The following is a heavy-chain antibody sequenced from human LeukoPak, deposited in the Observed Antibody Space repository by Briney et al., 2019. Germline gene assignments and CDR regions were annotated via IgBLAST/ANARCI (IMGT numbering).Heavy chain of an antibody. CDR1: GGSISSSSYY. Sequence: SETLSLTCTVSGGSISSSSYYWGWIRQPPGKGLEWLGSIYYSGSTYYNPSLKSRVTISVDTSKNQFSLKLSSVTAADTAVYYCARHERDCSGGSSYSNWFDPWGQGTLVTVSS. D-gene: IGHD2-15*01. CDR2: IYYSGST. J-gene: IGHJ5*02. V-gene: IGHV4-39*01. CDR3: ARHERDCSGGSSYSNWFDP.